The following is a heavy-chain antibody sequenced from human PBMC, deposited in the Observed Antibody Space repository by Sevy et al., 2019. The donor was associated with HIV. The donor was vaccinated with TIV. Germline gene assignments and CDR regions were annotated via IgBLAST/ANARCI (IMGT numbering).Heavy chain of an antibody. CDR2: VYYTGGT. D-gene: IGHD3-16*01. CDR1: GGSINSDH. J-gene: IGHJ3*02. CDR3: GGRNYLYI. V-gene: IGHV4-59*08. Sequence: SETLSLTCTVSGGSINSDHWNWIRQPPGKGLEWIGYVYYTGGTNYNPSLKNRVTISVDRTKNQFSLKLTPVTAADTAVDFCGGRNYLYILGQGTMVTVSS.